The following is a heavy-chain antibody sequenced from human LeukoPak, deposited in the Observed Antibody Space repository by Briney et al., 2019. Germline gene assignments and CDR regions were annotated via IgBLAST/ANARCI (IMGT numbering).Heavy chain of an antibody. V-gene: IGHV1-2*02. CDR1: GYTFTGYY. CDR3: ARFYDSSGYRPSIVGLYYYGMDV. Sequence: GASVKVSCKASGYTFTGYYMHWVRQAPGQGLEWMGWINPNSGGTNYAQKLQGRVTMTTDTSTSTAYMELRSLRSDDTAVYYCARFYDSSGYRPSIVGLYYYGMDVWGQGTTVTVSS. D-gene: IGHD3-22*01. CDR2: INPNSGGT. J-gene: IGHJ6*02.